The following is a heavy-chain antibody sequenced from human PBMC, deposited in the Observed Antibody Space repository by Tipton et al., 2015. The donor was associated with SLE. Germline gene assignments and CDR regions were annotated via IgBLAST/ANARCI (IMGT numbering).Heavy chain of an antibody. CDR2: INHSGST. J-gene: IGHJ4*02. Sequence: LRLSCAVYGGSFSGYYWGWIRQPPGKGLEWIGEINHSGSTNYNPSLKSRVTISVDTSKNQFSLKLSSVTAADTAVYYCARTQYTFGGVIAPFDYWGQGTLVTVSS. V-gene: IGHV4-34*01. D-gene: IGHD3-16*02. CDR1: GGSFSGYY. CDR3: ARTQYTFGGVIAPFDY.